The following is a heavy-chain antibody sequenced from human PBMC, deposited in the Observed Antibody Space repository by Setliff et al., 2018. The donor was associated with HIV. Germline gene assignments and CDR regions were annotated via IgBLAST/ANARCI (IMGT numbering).Heavy chain of an antibody. D-gene: IGHD6-13*01. J-gene: IGHJ3*01. V-gene: IGHV5-51*01. CDR2: IHPVDSDA. CDR1: EYSFTSHW. CDR3: LRHRHTAAGTLDAIDL. Sequence: PGESLKISCKGSEYSFTSHWIGWVRQMPGKGREWMGIIHPVDSDARYSPSLQGQVTMSVDNSTNTAYLPWGSLKASDTAFYSFLRHRHTAAGTLDAIDLWGQGTLVTVSS.